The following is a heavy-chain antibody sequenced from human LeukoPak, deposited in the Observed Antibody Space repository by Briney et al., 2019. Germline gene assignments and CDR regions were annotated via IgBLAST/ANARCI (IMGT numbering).Heavy chain of an antibody. D-gene: IGHD2-2*01. CDR3: ARVLAVVVPAAMNY. CDR1: GYTFTSYD. V-gene: IGHV1-8*01. Sequence: ASVKVSCKASGYTFTSYDINWVRQATGQGLEWMGWMNPNSGNTGYAQKFQGRVTMTRNTSISTAYMELSSLRSEDTAVYYCARVLAVVVPAAMNYWGQGTLVTVSS. CDR2: MNPNSGNT. J-gene: IGHJ4*02.